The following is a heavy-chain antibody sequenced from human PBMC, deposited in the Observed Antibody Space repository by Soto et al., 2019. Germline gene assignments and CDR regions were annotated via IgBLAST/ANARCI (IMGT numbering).Heavy chain of an antibody. CDR1: GGSISSSSYY. CDR2: IYYSGST. Sequence: SETLSLTCTVSGGSISSSSYYWGWIRQPPGKGLEWIGSIYYSGSTYYNPSLKSRVTISVDTSKNQFSLKLSSVTAADTAVYYCARLARWLQYHIIFDYWGQGTLVTVSS. V-gene: IGHV4-39*01. J-gene: IGHJ4*02. CDR3: ARLARWLQYHIIFDY. D-gene: IGHD5-12*01.